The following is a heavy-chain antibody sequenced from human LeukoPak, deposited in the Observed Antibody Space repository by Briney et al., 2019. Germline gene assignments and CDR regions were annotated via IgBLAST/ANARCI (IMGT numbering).Heavy chain of an antibody. Sequence: SETLSLTCTVSGGSISSSSYYWGWIRQPPGKGLEWIGEINHSGSTNYNPSLKSRVTISVDTSKNQFSLKLSSVTAADTAVYYCARVGGIAAAGTRSWWFDPWGQGTLVTVSS. CDR3: ARVGGIAAAGTRSWWFDP. J-gene: IGHJ5*02. CDR1: GGSISSSSYY. V-gene: IGHV4-39*07. CDR2: INHSGST. D-gene: IGHD6-13*01.